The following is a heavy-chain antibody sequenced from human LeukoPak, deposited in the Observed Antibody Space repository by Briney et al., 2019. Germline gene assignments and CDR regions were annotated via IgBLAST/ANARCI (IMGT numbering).Heavy chain of an antibody. CDR2: IYYSGST. Sequence: SETLSLTCTVSGGSISSRSYYWGWIRQPPGKGLEWIGSIYYSGSTYYSPSLKSRVTISVDTSKNQFSLKLSSVTAADTAVYYCARTPLKMATATNWFDPWGQGTLVTVSS. CDR3: ARTPLKMATATNWFDP. CDR1: GGSISSRSYY. D-gene: IGHD5-24*01. J-gene: IGHJ5*02. V-gene: IGHV4-39*01.